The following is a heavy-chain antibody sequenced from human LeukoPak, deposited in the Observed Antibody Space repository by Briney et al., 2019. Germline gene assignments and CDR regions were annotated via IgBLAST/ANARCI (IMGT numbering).Heavy chain of an antibody. V-gene: IGHV3-64D*06. Sequence: GGSLRLSCSASGFTFSGYAMHWVRQAPGKGLEYVSAISSNGGSTYYADSVKGRFTISRDNSKNTLYLQMSSLRAEDTAVYYCVKDWRAAAPPDWGQGTLVTVSS. CDR1: GFTFSGYA. CDR2: ISSNGGST. D-gene: IGHD6-13*01. J-gene: IGHJ4*02. CDR3: VKDWRAAAPPD.